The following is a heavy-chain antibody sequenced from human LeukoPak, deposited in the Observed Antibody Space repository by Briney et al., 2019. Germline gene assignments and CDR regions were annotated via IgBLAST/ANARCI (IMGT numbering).Heavy chain of an antibody. V-gene: IGHV4-34*01. CDR3: ARSSKLGYCSGGSCYSNPPRAFDI. CDR2: INHSGST. CDR1: GGSFSGYY. D-gene: IGHD2-15*01. Sequence: SETLSLTCAVYGGSFSGYYWSWIRQPPGKGLEWIGEINHSGSTNYNPSLKSRVTISVDTSKNQFSLKLSSVTAADTAVYYCARSSKLGYCSGGSCYSNPPRAFDIWGQGTMVTVSS. J-gene: IGHJ3*02.